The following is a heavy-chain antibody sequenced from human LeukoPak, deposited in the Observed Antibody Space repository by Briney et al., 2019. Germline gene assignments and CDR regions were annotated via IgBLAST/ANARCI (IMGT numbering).Heavy chain of an antibody. CDR2: INPNSGNT. D-gene: IGHD3-10*01. Sequence: ASVKVSCKASGYTFTSYYMHWVRQAPGQGLEWMGLINPNSGNTGYAQKFQGRVTMTRNTSISTAYMGLTSLRSEDTAVYYCATRAMNYYGSGSYNYWGQGTLVTVSS. J-gene: IGHJ4*02. V-gene: IGHV1-8*01. CDR1: GYTFTSYY. CDR3: ATRAMNYYGSGSYNY.